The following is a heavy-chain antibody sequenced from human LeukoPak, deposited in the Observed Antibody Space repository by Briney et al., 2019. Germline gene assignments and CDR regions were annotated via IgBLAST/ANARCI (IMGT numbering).Heavy chain of an antibody. CDR1: GYTFTGYY. Sequence: ASVKVSCKASGYTFTGYYIHWVRQAPGQGLEWMGWINPNSGGTKCAQKFQGRVTMTRDTSISTAYMELSRLRSDDTAVYYCARDQGSYYGGDAFDIWGQGTMVTVSS. CDR3: ARDQGSYYGGDAFDI. D-gene: IGHD1-26*01. V-gene: IGHV1-2*02. J-gene: IGHJ3*02. CDR2: INPNSGGT.